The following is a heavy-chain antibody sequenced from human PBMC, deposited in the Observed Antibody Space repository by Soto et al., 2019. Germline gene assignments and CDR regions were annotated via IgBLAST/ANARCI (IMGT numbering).Heavy chain of an antibody. CDR2: INHSGST. Sequence: LSLTCAVYGGSFSGYYWSWIRQPPGKGLEWIGEINHSGSTNYNPSLKSRVTISVDTSKNQFSLKLSSVTAADTAVYYCARSKYSGLDYWGQGTLVTVSS. V-gene: IGHV4-34*01. D-gene: IGHD2-15*01. J-gene: IGHJ4*02. CDR1: GGSFSGYY. CDR3: ARSKYSGLDY.